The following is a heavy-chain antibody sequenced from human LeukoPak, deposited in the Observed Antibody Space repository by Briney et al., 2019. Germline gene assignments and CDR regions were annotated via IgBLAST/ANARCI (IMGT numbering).Heavy chain of an antibody. CDR1: GGTFSSYA. CDR2: IIPIFGTA. D-gene: IGHD5-18*01. J-gene: IGHJ6*02. V-gene: IGHV1-69*01. CDR3: ARLRGYSYGFLGMDV. Sequence: RASVKVSCKASGGTFSSYAISWVRQAPGQGLERMGGIIPIFGTANYAQKFQGRVTITADESTSTAYMELSSLRSEDTAVYYCARLRGYSYGFLGMDVWGQGTTVTVSS.